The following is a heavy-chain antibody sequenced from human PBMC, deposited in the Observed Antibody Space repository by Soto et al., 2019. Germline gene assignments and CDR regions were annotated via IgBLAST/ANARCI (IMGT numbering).Heavy chain of an antibody. CDR1: GGSVTNSSYY. CDR3: VSQRTTVPTQAYFDY. CDR2: VYYRGRS. V-gene: IGHV4-39*01. J-gene: IGHJ4*02. Sequence: SETLSLTCTVSGGSVTNSSYYWGWIRQSPGKGLEWIGSVYYRGRSYSKSSVKSRVTISVDTSKNRFSLSLNSETASDTAVYFCVSQRTTVPTQAYFDYWGPGALVTVSS. D-gene: IGHD4-17*01.